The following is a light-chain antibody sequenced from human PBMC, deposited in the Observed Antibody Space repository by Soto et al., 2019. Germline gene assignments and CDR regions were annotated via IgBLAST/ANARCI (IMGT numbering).Light chain of an antibody. Sequence: QSALTQPASVSGSPGQSITISCTGTSSDVCGYNYVSWYQQHPGKAPKLMIYEVSNRPSGVSNRFSGSKSGNTTSLTISGLQAEDEADYYCSSYTSSSTHYVFGTGTKLTVL. CDR3: SSYTSSSTHYV. J-gene: IGLJ1*01. V-gene: IGLV2-14*01. CDR1: SSDVCGYNY. CDR2: EVS.